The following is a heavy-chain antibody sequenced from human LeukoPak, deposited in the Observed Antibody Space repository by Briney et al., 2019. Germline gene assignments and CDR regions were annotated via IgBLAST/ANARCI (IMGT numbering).Heavy chain of an antibody. Sequence: GGSLRLSCAASGFTFSSCGMHWVRQAPGKGLEWVAFIRYDGSNKYYADSVKGRFTISRDNSKNTLYLQMNSLRAEDTAVYYCAKNAGYGWNWFDPWGQGTLVTVSS. CDR1: GFTFSSCG. CDR3: AKNAGYGWNWFDP. D-gene: IGHD5-12*01. J-gene: IGHJ5*02. V-gene: IGHV3-30*02. CDR2: IRYDGSNK.